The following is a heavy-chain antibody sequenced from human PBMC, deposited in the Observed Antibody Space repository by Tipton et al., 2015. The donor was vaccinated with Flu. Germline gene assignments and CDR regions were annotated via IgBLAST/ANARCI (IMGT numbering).Heavy chain of an antibody. CDR2: IYYSGNT. J-gene: IGHJ5*02. CDR1: GGSISGFY. CDR3: ARGGASSQWFDP. D-gene: IGHD6-6*01. V-gene: IGHV4-59*01. Sequence: TLSLTCTVSGGSISGFYWSWIRQPPGRGLEWIGYIYYSGNTNYNPSLKSRVTMSVDTSKNQFSPNLSSVTAADTAVYYCARGGASSQWFDPWGQGTLVTVSS.